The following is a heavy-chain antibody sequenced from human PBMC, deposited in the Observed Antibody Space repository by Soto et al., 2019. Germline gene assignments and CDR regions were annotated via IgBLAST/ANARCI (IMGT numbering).Heavy chain of an antibody. Sequence: SVKVSCKASGGTFSSYAISWVRQAPGQGLEWMGGIIPIFGTANYAQKFQGSVTITADESTSTAYMELSSLRSEDTAVYYCARDPGGTMVRGVIIRPSHYYYYGMDVWGQGTAVTVSS. CDR2: IIPIFGTA. V-gene: IGHV1-69*13. CDR1: GGTFSSYA. D-gene: IGHD3-10*01. J-gene: IGHJ6*02. CDR3: ARDPGGTMVRGVIIRPSHYYYYGMDV.